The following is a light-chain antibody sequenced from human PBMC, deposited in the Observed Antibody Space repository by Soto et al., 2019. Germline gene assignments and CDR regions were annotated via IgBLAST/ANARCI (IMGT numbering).Light chain of an antibody. Sequence: QSVLTQPPSVSAAPGQKVTISCSGSSSNIGNNYVSWYQQLPGTAPKLLIYENNKRPSGIPDRFSGSKSGTSATLGIAGLQTGDEADYYCGTWDSSLSAYNYVFGTGTKVNVL. V-gene: IGLV1-51*02. CDR3: GTWDSSLSAYNYV. J-gene: IGLJ1*01. CDR2: ENN. CDR1: SSNIGNNY.